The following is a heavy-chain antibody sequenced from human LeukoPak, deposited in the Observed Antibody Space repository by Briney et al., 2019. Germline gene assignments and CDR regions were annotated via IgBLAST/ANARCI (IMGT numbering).Heavy chain of an antibody. CDR1: GFTFSSYS. D-gene: IGHD2-2*01. Sequence: GGSLRLSCAASGFTFSSYSMNWVRQAPGKGLEWVSSISSSSSYIYYADSVKGRFTISRDNAKNSLYLQMNSLRAEDTAVYYCARAPVNCSSTSCYSPSGFDYWGQGTLVTVSS. J-gene: IGHJ4*02. V-gene: IGHV3-21*01. CDR2: ISSSSSYI. CDR3: ARAPVNCSSTSCYSPSGFDY.